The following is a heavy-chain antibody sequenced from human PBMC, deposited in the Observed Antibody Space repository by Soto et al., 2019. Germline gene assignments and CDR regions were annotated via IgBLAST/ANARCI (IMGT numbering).Heavy chain of an antibody. V-gene: IGHV1-69*02. D-gene: IGHD5-12*01. CDR2: IIPILGIA. Sequence: QVQLVQSGAEVKKPGSSVKVSCKASGGTFSSYTISWVRQAPGQGLEWMGRIIPILGIANYAQKFQGRVTITADKSTSTAYMELSSLRSEDTAVYYCARVINSGHDPYYYYYYMDVWGKGTTVTVSS. J-gene: IGHJ6*03. CDR3: ARVINSGHDPYYYYYYMDV. CDR1: GGTFSSYT.